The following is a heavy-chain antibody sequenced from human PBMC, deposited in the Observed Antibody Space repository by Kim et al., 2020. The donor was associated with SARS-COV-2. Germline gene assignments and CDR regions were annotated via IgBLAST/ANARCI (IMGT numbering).Heavy chain of an antibody. CDR3: AKDPASSGDKYFQH. J-gene: IGHJ1*01. V-gene: IGHV3-30*02. D-gene: IGHD2-15*01. Sequence: DSVKDRFTISRDNYKNTLYLQMNSLRDEDTAVYYCAKDPASSGDKYFQHWGQGTLVTVSS.